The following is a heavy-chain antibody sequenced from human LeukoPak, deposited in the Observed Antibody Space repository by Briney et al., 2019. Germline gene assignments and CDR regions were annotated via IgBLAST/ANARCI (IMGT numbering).Heavy chain of an antibody. D-gene: IGHD5-18*01. CDR3: AREWGPVDTAMVTDDY. CDR1: GYTFTSYA. J-gene: IGHJ4*02. V-gene: IGHV7-4-1*02. CDR2: IDTNTGNP. Sequence: ASVKVSCKASGYTFTSYAMNWVRQAPGQGLEWMGWIDTNTGNPTYAQGFTGRFVFSLDTSVSTAYLQISSLKAEDTVVYYCAREWGPVDTAMVTDDYWGQGTLVTVSS.